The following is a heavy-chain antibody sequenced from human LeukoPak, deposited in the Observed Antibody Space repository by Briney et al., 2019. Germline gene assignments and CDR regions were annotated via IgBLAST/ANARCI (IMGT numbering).Heavy chain of an antibody. CDR3: ARGGSYSGSYYIVDY. Sequence: ASVKVSCKASGYTFTGYYMHWVRPAPGQGLAWMGWINPNSGGTNYAQKFQGRVTMTRDTSISTAYMELSRLRSDDTAVYYCARGGSYSGSYYIVDYWGQGTLVTVSS. V-gene: IGHV1-2*02. D-gene: IGHD1-26*01. CDR1: GYTFTGYY. CDR2: INPNSGGT. J-gene: IGHJ4*02.